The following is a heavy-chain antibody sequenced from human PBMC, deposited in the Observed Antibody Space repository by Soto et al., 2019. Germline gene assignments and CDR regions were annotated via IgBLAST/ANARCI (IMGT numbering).Heavy chain of an antibody. CDR1: GYSFTSYW. V-gene: IGHV5-51*01. CDR3: ARLEGLVHSGYYYGMDV. D-gene: IGHD6-6*01. J-gene: IGHJ6*02. Sequence: PGASLKISCKGSGYSFTSYWIGWVRQMPGKGLEWMGIIYPGDSDTRYSPSFQGQVTISADKSISTAYLQWSSLKASDTAMYYCARLEGLVHSGYYYGMDVWGQGTTVTVSS. CDR2: IYPGDSDT.